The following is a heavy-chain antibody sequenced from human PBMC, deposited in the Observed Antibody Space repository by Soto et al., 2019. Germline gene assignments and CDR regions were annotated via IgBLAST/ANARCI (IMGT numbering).Heavy chain of an antibody. Sequence: GGSLRLSCAASGFTFSDYSMNWVRQAPGKGLEWVSFISSSGTFIHYADSVKGRFTIARDNNKKTLYLQMNSLRAEDTAVYYCAKDRAYSIVGTNTAALDYWGQGTLVTVSS. V-gene: IGHV3-21*04. CDR1: GFTFSDYS. D-gene: IGHD1-26*01. J-gene: IGHJ4*02. CDR2: ISSSGTFI. CDR3: AKDRAYSIVGTNTAALDY.